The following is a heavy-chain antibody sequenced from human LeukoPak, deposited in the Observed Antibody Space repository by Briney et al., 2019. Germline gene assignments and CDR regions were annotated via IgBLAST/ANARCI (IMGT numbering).Heavy chain of an antibody. CDR3: ARDENWGPDY. CDR2: IEPNSGGT. D-gene: IGHD7-27*01. V-gene: IGHV1-2*02. Sequence: ASVKVSCKASGYTFTGHYMHWIRQAPGQGLEWMGWIEPNSGGTHFAQKFQGRFTISRDTSISTAYMELSRLSSDDTAIYYCARDENWGPDYWGQGTLVTVSS. J-gene: IGHJ4*02. CDR1: GYTFTGHY.